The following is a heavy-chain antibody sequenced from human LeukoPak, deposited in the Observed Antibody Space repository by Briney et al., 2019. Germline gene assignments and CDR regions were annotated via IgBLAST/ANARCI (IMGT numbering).Heavy chain of an antibody. CDR3: TVVNYGSGSYPLGS. D-gene: IGHD3-10*01. CDR1: GFTFSHAW. V-gene: IGHV3-15*01. J-gene: IGHJ5*02. Sequence: PGGSLRLSCAASGFTFSHAWMSWVRQAPGKWLELVARIKNKPDGGTSDYTAPVKGRFTISRDDSKSTLYLQMNSLKTEDTAVYYCTVVNYGSGSYPLGSWGQGTLVTVSS. CDR2: IKNKPDGGTS.